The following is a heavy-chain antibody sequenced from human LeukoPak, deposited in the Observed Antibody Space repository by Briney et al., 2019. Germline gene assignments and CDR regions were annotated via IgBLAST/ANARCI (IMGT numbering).Heavy chain of an antibody. Sequence: GGSLRLSCAASGFTFSSYDMHWVRQATGKGLEWVSAIGTAGDTYYPGSVKGRFTISRENAKNSLYLQMNRLRAGDTAVYYCARERSSGYYEFDYWGQGTLVTVSS. D-gene: IGHD3-22*01. V-gene: IGHV3-13*04. J-gene: IGHJ4*02. CDR3: ARERSSGYYEFDY. CDR1: GFTFSSYD. CDR2: IGTAGDT.